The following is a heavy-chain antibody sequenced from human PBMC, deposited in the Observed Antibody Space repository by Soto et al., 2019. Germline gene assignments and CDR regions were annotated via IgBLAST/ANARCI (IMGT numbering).Heavy chain of an antibody. Sequence: GGSLRLSCAVSGFTFNSYAMTWVRQAPGKGLEWVSAISRSGANTYYADSVEGRFIISRDNSKNTLYLQMNSLRAEDTAVYYCARGSGYSGYDAVDYWGQGTLVTVSS. D-gene: IGHD5-12*01. J-gene: IGHJ4*02. CDR1: GFTFNSYA. CDR2: ISRSGANT. CDR3: ARGSGYSGYDAVDY. V-gene: IGHV3-23*01.